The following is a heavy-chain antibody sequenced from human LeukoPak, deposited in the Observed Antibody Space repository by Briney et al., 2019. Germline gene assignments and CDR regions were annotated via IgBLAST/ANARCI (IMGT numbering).Heavy chain of an antibody. Sequence: PGGSLRLSCAASGFTFSSYSMNWVRQAPGKGLEWVSSISSSSSYIYYADSVKGRFTISRDNAKNSLYLQMNSLRAEDTAVYYCARDHHRPGPAFDIWGQRTMVTVSS. CDR2: ISSSSSYI. CDR3: ARDHHRPGPAFDI. D-gene: IGHD1-14*01. V-gene: IGHV3-21*01. J-gene: IGHJ3*02. CDR1: GFTFSSYS.